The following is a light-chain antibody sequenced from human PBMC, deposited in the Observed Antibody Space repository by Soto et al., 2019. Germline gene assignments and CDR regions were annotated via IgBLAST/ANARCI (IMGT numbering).Light chain of an antibody. CDR3: ETWDSNPRV. V-gene: IGLV4-60*02. CDR2: VEGSGNY. CDR1: SGHSSYS. Sequence: QPVLTQSSSASASLGSSVKLTCTLSSGHSSYSIAWHQQQPEKAPRYLMKVEGSGNYNKGNGVPDRFSGSSSEADRYLIISSHQFEDEADYYCETWDSNPRVFGGGTKLTVL. J-gene: IGLJ3*02.